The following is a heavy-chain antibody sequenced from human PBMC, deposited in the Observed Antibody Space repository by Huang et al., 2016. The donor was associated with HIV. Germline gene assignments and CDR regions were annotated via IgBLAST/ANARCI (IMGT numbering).Heavy chain of an antibody. V-gene: IGHV5-51*03. D-gene: IGHD5-18*01. CDR1: GFSFTNYW. CDR2: IVPGDSDT. Sequence: EVQLVQSGAEVKKPGESLKISCKGSGFSFTNYWMGWVRQMPGKGREWMGIIVPGDSDTKSSLSFDGQVTISADKSIHTAYLQWNSLKASDSAIYYCARPLLGYSYGYYFDQWGQGTLVTVSS. J-gene: IGHJ4*02. CDR3: ARPLLGYSYGYYFDQ.